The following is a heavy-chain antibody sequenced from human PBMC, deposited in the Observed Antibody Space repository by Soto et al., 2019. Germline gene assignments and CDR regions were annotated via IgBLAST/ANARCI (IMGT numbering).Heavy chain of an antibody. CDR1: GGSISSYY. V-gene: IGHV4-59*08. CDR2: SYYSGST. J-gene: IGHJ5*02. CDR3: ASNPCSGGSCYSGHWFDP. D-gene: IGHD2-15*01. Sequence: SETLSLTCTVSGGSISSYYWSWIRQPPGKGLEWIGYSYYSGSTNYNPSLKSRVTISVDTSKNQFSLKLSSVTAADTAVYYCASNPCSGGSCYSGHWFDPWGQGTLVTVSS.